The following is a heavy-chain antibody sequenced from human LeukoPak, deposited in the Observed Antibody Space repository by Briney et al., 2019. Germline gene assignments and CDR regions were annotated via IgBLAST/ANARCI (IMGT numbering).Heavy chain of an antibody. CDR3: AKAPSWELLDVYFDY. Sequence: GGSLRLSCAASGFTFDDYAMHWVRQAPGKGLEWVSGISWNSGSIGYADSVKGRFTISRDNAKNSLYLQMNSLRAEDMALYYCAKAPSWELLDVYFDYWGQGTLVTVSS. CDR1: GFTFDDYA. CDR2: ISWNSGSI. D-gene: IGHD1-26*01. V-gene: IGHV3-9*03. J-gene: IGHJ4*02.